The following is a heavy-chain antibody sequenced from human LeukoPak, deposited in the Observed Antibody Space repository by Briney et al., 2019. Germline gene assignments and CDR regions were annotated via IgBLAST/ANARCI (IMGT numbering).Heavy chain of an antibody. J-gene: IGHJ4*02. V-gene: IGHV3-23*01. CDR2: ISGSGGST. D-gene: IGHD3-9*01. CDR3: AKRVATSRYFDY. CDR1: GFTFSSYG. Sequence: GGSLRLSCAASGFTFSSYGMSWVRQAPGKGLEWVSGISGSGGSTYYADSVKGRFTISRDNSKNTLYLQMNSLRAEDTALYYCAKRVATSRYFDYWGQGTLVTVSS.